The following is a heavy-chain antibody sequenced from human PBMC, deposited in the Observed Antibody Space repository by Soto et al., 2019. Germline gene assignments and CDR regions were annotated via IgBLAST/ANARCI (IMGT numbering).Heavy chain of an antibody. CDR1: GYTFTSYY. J-gene: IGHJ4*02. CDR2: INPSGGST. D-gene: IGHD6-13*01. V-gene: IGHV1-46*01. Sequence: QVQLVQSGAEVKKPGASVKVSCKASGYTFTSYYMHWVRQAPGQGLEWMGIINPSGGSTSFAQKFEGKGTINRDQSKRTVYMELSSLKPEETGRYYCSQGLGGWYSRNWGQGTLVTVFS. CDR3: SQGLGGWYSRN.